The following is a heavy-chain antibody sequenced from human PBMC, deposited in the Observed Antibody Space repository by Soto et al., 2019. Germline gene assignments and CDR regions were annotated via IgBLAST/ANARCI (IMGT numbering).Heavy chain of an antibody. Sequence: GASVKVSCKTSGYTFTSYGISWVRQAPGQGLEWMGWINVYNGNTNYAQKLQGRVTMTTDTSTSTAYLDLRSLRSDDTAVYFCARDTSRGEYDYWGQGNMVTVSS. CDR3: ARDTSRGEYDY. D-gene: IGHD3-10*01. CDR1: GYTFTSYG. J-gene: IGHJ4*02. V-gene: IGHV1-18*01. CDR2: INVYNGNT.